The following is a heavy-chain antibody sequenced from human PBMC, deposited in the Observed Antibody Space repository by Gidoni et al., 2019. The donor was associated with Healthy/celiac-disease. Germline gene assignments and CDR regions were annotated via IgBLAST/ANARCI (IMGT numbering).Heavy chain of an antibody. J-gene: IGHJ4*02. D-gene: IGHD2-2*01. V-gene: IGHV3-7*04. CDR3: ARTRSLDY. CDR1: GFTFSSHW. Sequence: EVQLVESGGGLVQPGGSLRLSCAASGFTFSSHWMSWVRQAPGHGLEWVANIKQDGSEKYYVDSVKGRFTISRDNAKNSLYLQMNSLRAEDTAVYYCARTRSLDYWGQGTLVTVSS. CDR2: IKQDGSEK.